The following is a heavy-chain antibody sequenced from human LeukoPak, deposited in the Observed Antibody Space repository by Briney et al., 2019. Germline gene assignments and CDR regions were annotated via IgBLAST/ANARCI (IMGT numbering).Heavy chain of an antibody. CDR1: GYTFTIYD. CDR2: MNPNSGNT. Sequence: ASVKVSCKASGYTFTIYDINWVRQATGQGLEWMGWMNPNSGNTGYAQKFQGRVTITRNTSISTAYMELSSLRSEDTAVYYCARGGSGWGSYYFDYWGQGTLVTVSS. D-gene: IGHD6-19*01. CDR3: ARGGSGWGSYYFDY. J-gene: IGHJ4*02. V-gene: IGHV1-8*03.